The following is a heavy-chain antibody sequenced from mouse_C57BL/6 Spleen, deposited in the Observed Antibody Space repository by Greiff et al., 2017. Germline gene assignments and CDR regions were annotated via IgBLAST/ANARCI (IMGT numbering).Heavy chain of an antibody. CDR3: ARRGTTALGAMDY. Sequence: QVQLKESGPGLVAPSQSLSITCTVSGFSLTSYGVHWVRQPPGKGLEWLVVIWSDGSTTYNSALKSRLSISKDNSKSQVFLKMNSLQTDDTAMYYCARRGTTALGAMDYWGQGTSVTVSS. CDR2: IWSDGST. CDR1: GFSLTSYG. V-gene: IGHV2-6*03. J-gene: IGHJ4*01. D-gene: IGHD1-2*01.